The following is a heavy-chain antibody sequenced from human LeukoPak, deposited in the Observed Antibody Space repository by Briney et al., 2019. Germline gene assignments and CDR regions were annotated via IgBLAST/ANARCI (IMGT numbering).Heavy chain of an antibody. D-gene: IGHD3-22*01. CDR3: ARGGLHYYDSSGLYY. Sequence: GGSLRLSCAASRFTFSSYGMHWVRQAPGKGLEWVAVIWYDGSNKYYADSVKGRFTISRDNSKNTLYLQMNSLRAEDTAVYYCARGGLHYYDSSGLYYWGQGTLVTVSS. CDR2: IWYDGSNK. CDR1: RFTFSSYG. V-gene: IGHV3-33*01. J-gene: IGHJ4*02.